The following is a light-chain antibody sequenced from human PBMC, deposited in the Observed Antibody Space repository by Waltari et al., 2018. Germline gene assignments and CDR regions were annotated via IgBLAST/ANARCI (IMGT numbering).Light chain of an antibody. CDR3: QQRANWPPLT. CDR2: HAS. Sequence: EIVLTQSHATLSLSPGVRATVSCRASQSISNFLAWYQHKPGQAPRLLIYHASNRATGIPARFSGRGSGTDFTLTIRSLEPGDSAVYYCQQRANWPPLTFGGGTRVEI. V-gene: IGKV3-11*01. CDR1: QSISNF. J-gene: IGKJ4*01.